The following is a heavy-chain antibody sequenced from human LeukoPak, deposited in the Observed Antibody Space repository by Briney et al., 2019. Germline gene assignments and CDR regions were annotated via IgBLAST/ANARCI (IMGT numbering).Heavy chain of an antibody. CDR1: GFTFSSYS. D-gene: IGHD3-10*01. J-gene: IGHJ3*02. CDR2: ISSSSSYI. Sequence: GGSLRLSCAASGFTFSSYSMNWVRQAPGKGLEWVSSISSSSSYIYCADSVKGRFTISRDNAKNSLYLQMNSLRAEDTAVYYCARDHVSGDAFDIWGQGTMVTVSS. V-gene: IGHV3-21*01. CDR3: ARDHVSGDAFDI.